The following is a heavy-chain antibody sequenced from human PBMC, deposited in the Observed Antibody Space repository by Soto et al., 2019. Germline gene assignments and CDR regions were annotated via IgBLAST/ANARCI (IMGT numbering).Heavy chain of an antibody. Sequence: ASVKVSFKASGGTFSSYAISWLRQAPGQGLEWMGGIIPIFGTANYAQKFQGRVTITADESTSTAYMELSSLRSEDTAVYYCASNADWADWLLYNYYYYGMDVWGQGTTVTVSS. J-gene: IGHJ6*02. D-gene: IGHD3-9*01. V-gene: IGHV1-69*13. CDR2: IIPIFGTA. CDR3: ASNADWADWLLYNYYYYGMDV. CDR1: GGTFSSYA.